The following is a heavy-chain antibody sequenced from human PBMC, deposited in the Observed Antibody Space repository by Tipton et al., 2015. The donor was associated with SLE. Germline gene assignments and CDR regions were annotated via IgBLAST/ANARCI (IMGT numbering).Heavy chain of an antibody. J-gene: IGHJ3*02. D-gene: IGHD2-2*01. Sequence: QSGAEVKKPGASVKVSCKASGYTFTSYDINWVRQATGQGLEWMGWMNPNSGNAGYAQKFQGRVTMTRSTSISTAYMELSSLRSEDTAVYYCARAAGYCSSTSCSRVGAFDIWGQGTMVTVSS. V-gene: IGHV1-8*01. CDR2: MNPNSGNA. CDR3: ARAAGYCSSTSCSRVGAFDI. CDR1: GYTFTSYD.